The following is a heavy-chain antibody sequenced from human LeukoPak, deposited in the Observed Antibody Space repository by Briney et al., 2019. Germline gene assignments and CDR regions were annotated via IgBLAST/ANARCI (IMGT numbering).Heavy chain of an antibody. CDR1: GFTFSDYY. Sequence: GWSLRLSCAASGFTFSDYYMSWIRQAPGKGLEWVSYISSSSSYTNYADSVKGRFTISRDNAKNSLYLQMNSLRAEDTAVYYCARGAEVDFDYWGQGTLVTVSS. CDR3: ARGAEVDFDY. J-gene: IGHJ4*02. CDR2: ISSSSSYT. V-gene: IGHV3-11*05.